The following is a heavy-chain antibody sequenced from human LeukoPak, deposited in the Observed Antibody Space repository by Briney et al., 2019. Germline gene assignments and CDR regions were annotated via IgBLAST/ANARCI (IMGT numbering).Heavy chain of an antibody. V-gene: IGHV3-48*03. CDR2: ISSSSSTI. CDR1: GFTFSSYE. J-gene: IGHJ5*02. CDR3: ARDLVVRGRWSWFDP. Sequence: PGGSLRLSCAGSGFTFSSYEMNWVRQAPGKGLEWVSYISSSSSTIYYADSVKGRFTISRDNAKNSLYLQMNSLRVEDTAVYYCARDLVVRGRWSWFDPRGQGTLVTVSS. D-gene: IGHD3-10*01.